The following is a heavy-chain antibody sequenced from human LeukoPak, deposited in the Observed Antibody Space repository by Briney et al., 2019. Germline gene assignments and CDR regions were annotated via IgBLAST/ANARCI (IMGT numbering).Heavy chain of an antibody. CDR2: ISAYNGNT. CDR1: GYTFTSYG. CDR3: ARTAYYYDSSGYYYGY. J-gene: IGHJ4*02. D-gene: IGHD3-22*01. V-gene: IGHV1-18*01. Sequence: GASVKVSCKASGYTFTSYGISWVRQAPGQGLEWMGWISAYNGNTNYAQKLQGRVTMTPDTSTSTAYMELRSLRSEDTAVYYCARTAYYYDSSGYYYGYWGQGTLVTVSS.